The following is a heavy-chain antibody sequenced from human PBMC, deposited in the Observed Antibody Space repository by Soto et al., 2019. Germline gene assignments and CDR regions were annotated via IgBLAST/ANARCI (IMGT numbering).Heavy chain of an antibody. CDR2: ISSSSSYI. Sequence: GGSLRLSCAASGFTFSSYAMNWVRQAPGKGLEWVSSISSSSSYIYYADSVKGRFTISRDNAKNSLYLQMNSLRAEDTAVYYCCGDIGVGRAACYFDYWGQGTLVTVSS. CDR1: GFTFSSYA. V-gene: IGHV3-21*01. CDR3: CGDIGVGRAACYFDY. D-gene: IGHD2-2*01. J-gene: IGHJ4*02.